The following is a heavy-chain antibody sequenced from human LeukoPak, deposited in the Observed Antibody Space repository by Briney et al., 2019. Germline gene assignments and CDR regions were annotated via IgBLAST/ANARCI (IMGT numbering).Heavy chain of an antibody. CDR3: ARRRGSSSGGPFDY. CDR2: IYQTGTT. D-gene: IGHD6-25*01. J-gene: IGHJ4*02. V-gene: IGHV4-30-2*03. CDR1: AGSLNNVVYD. Sequence: SQTLSLTCSVAAGSLNNVVYDCDGIRQPPGKALEWIGVIYQTGTTYYNPSFESRVTLPADTSNNQVSLKMNAVTAADTAVYYCARRRGSSSGGPFDYWGRGTLVIVSS.